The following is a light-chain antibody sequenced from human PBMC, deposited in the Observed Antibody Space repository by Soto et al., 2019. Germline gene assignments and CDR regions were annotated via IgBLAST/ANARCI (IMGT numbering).Light chain of an antibody. CDR2: GVS. CDR1: QSLSD. CDR3: QHYGSAVT. J-gene: IGKJ4*01. V-gene: IGKV3-20*01. Sequence: EIVLTQSPVTLSLSPGDRATLSCRASQSLSDLAWYRQKPGQAPRVLIYGVSNRATGTPDRFSGSGSGTDFTLTITRLEPEDVAVFYCQHYGSAVTFGGGTKVEIK.